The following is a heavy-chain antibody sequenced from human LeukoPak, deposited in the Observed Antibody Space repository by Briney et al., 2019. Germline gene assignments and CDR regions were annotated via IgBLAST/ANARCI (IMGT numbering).Heavy chain of an antibody. CDR3: ASSSGYYYRVY. CDR1: GFTFNSFW. CDR2: INSDGIRT. J-gene: IGHJ4*02. Sequence: GGSLRLSCAASGFTFNSFWMYWVRQVPGKGLLWVARINSDGIRTSHADSVQGRFTISRDNANNTLYLQMNSLRAEDTAVYYCASSSGYYYRVYWGQGTLVTVSS. V-gene: IGHV3-74*01. D-gene: IGHD3-22*01.